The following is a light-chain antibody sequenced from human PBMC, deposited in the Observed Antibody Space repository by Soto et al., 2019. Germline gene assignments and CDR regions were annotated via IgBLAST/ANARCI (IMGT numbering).Light chain of an antibody. CDR3: QQYNGLWT. CDR2: EAS. CDR1: QSISGS. Sequence: GDRVTITCRASQSISGSLAWYQQKPGKAPKLLIYEASNLKSGVPSRFSGSGSGTEYTLTISSLQPDDSASYYCQQYNGLWTFGQGTRVEIK. J-gene: IGKJ1*01. V-gene: IGKV1-5*03.